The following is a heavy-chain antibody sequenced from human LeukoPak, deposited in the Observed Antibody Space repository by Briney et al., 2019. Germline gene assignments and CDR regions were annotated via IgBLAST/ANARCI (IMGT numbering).Heavy chain of an antibody. D-gene: IGHD4-17*01. V-gene: IGHV1-2*06. CDR1: GYTFTVHY. J-gene: IGHJ4*02. Sequence: ASVKVSCKASGYTFTVHYLHWVQQAPGQGLEWMGRINPNSGATNYAQEFQGRVTMTRDTSISTAYMELSRLRSDDTAVYYCARDSTVTTGIDYWGQGTLVTVSS. CDR3: ARDSTVTTGIDY. CDR2: INPNSGAT.